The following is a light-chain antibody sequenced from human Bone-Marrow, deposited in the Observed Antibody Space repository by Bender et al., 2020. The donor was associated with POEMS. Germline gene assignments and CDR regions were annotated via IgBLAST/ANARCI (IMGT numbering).Light chain of an antibody. Sequence: QSVLTQPPSASGTPGQRVTISCSGGSSNIGAHAVNWYQHLPGTAPKLLIYSSHRRPSEVPDRFSGSRSGTSASLAISGLQSEDEADYYCSSYTSSSTLVFGTGTKVTVL. V-gene: IGLV1-44*01. CDR2: SSH. CDR3: SSYTSSSTLV. CDR1: SSNIGAHA. J-gene: IGLJ1*01.